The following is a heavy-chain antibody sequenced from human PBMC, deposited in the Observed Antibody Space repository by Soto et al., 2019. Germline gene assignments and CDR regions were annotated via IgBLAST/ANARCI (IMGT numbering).Heavy chain of an antibody. Sequence: QVQLVESGGGVVQPGRSLRLSCAASGFTFSSYAMHWVRQAPGKGLEWVAVISYDGSNKYYADSVKGRFTISRDNSKNTLYLQMNSLRAEDTAVYYCARPRRDGIYESSGYHYWRQGTLVTVSS. CDR1: GFTFSSYA. J-gene: IGHJ4*02. D-gene: IGHD3-22*01. V-gene: IGHV3-30-3*01. CDR2: ISYDGSNK. CDR3: ARPRRDGIYESSGYHY.